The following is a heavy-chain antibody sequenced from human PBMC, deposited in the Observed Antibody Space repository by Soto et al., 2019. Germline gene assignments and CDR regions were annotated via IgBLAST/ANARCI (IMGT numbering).Heavy chain of an antibody. CDR2: INHSGST. CDR3: ARGSQYSSIDY. Sequence: QVQLQQWGAGLLKPSETLSLTCAVYGGSFSGYYWSWIRQPPGKGLEWIGEINHSGSTNYNPSLKSRVTISVDTSKNQFSLKLSSVTAADTAVYYCARGSQYSSIDYWGQGTLVTVSS. V-gene: IGHV4-34*01. D-gene: IGHD6-19*01. J-gene: IGHJ4*02. CDR1: GGSFSGYY.